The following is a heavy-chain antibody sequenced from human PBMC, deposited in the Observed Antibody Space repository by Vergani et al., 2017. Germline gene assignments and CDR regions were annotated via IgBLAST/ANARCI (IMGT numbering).Heavy chain of an antibody. V-gene: IGHV3-53*01. CDR3: ARVKAAAGTDQERYVDY. Sequence: EVQLVESGGGLIQPGGSLRLSCAASGFTVSSNYMSWVRQAPGKVLEWVSVIYSGGSTYYADSVKGRFTISRDNSKNTLYLQMNSLRAEDTAVYYCARVKAAAGTDQERYVDYWGQGTLVTVSS. CDR1: GFTVSSNY. J-gene: IGHJ4*02. CDR2: IYSGGST. D-gene: IGHD6-13*01.